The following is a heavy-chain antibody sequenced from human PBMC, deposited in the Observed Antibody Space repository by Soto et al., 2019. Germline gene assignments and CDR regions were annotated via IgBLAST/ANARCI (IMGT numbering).Heavy chain of an antibody. J-gene: IGHJ4*02. V-gene: IGHV3-74*01. CDR2: INSDGSST. Sequence: EVQLVESGGGLVQPGGSLRLSCAASGFTFSSYWMHWVRQAPGKGLVWVSRINSDGSSTSYADSVKGRFTISRDNATNTLYLQMNSLRAEDTAVYYCARVGTGRYYFDYWGQGTMVTVSS. CDR3: ARVGTGRYYFDY. CDR1: GFTFSSYW.